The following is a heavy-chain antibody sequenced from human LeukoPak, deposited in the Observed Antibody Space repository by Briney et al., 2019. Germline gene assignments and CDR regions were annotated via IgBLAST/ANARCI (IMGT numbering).Heavy chain of an antibody. CDR3: ARDLEYCSGGSCYWFDP. J-gene: IGHJ5*02. V-gene: IGHV1-18*01. CDR2: ISAYNGNT. CDR1: GYTFTSYG. D-gene: IGHD2-15*01. Sequence: ASVTVSFTASGYTFTSYGISWVRQAPGQGLEWLGWISAYNGNTNYAQKLQGRVTMTTDTSTSTAYMELRSLRSDDTAVYYCARDLEYCSGGSCYWFDPWGQGTLVTVSS.